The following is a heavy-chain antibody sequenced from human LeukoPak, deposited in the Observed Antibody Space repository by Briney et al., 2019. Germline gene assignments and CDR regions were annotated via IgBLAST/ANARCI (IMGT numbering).Heavy chain of an antibody. CDR1: GYTFTSYY. Sequence: ASVKVSCKASGYTFTSYYMHWLRQAPGQGLEWMGIINPSGGSTSYAQKFQGRVTMTRDTSTSTVYMELSSLRSEDTAVYYCARGEENTYYYDSSGYSTFQHWGQGNLVTVSS. CDR3: ARGEENTYYYDSSGYSTFQH. J-gene: IGHJ1*01. D-gene: IGHD3-22*01. CDR2: INPSGGST. V-gene: IGHV1-46*01.